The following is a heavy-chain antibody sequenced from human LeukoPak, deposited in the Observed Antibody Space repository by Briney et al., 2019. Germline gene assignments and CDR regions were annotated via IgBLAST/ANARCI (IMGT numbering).Heavy chain of an antibody. J-gene: IGHJ4*02. CDR1: GFTFTNYN. D-gene: IGHD1-26*01. V-gene: IGHV3-21*01. CDR3: ARDRGSYTLDS. CDR2: ITSSSRHI. Sequence: PGGSLRLSCAASGFTFTNYNMNWVRQAPGKGLEWVSSITSSSRHIYYGDPVKGRFTISRDNAKNSLFLQMNSLRAEDTAVYYCARDRGSYTLDSWGQGTLVTVSS.